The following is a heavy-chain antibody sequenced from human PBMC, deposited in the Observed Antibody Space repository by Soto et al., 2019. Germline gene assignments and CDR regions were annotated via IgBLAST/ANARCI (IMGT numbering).Heavy chain of an antibody. Sequence: PGASVKVSCKASGYTFTSYYMHWVRQAPGQGLEWMGIINPSGGSTSYAQKFQGRVTMTRDTSTSTVYMELSSLRSEDTAVYYCARDPPNPGNRHGMDVWGQGTTVTVSS. CDR2: INPSGGST. V-gene: IGHV1-46*01. CDR1: GYTFTSYY. D-gene: IGHD4-4*01. CDR3: ARDPPNPGNRHGMDV. J-gene: IGHJ6*02.